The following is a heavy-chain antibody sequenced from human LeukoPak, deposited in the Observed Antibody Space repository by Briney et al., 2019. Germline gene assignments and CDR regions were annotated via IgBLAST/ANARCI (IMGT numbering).Heavy chain of an antibody. V-gene: IGHV3-23*01. CDR1: GFTFSSYG. D-gene: IGHD1-26*01. Sequence: AGGSLRLSCAASGFTFSSYGTSWVRQAPGKGLEWVSTFSVSVGSTYYADSVKGRFTISRDNSKNTLYLQMNSLRAEDTAIYYCAKDQVDSGSYSDYYYYGMDVWGQGTTVTVSS. CDR3: AKDQVDSGSYSDYYYYGMDV. J-gene: IGHJ6*02. CDR2: FSVSVGST.